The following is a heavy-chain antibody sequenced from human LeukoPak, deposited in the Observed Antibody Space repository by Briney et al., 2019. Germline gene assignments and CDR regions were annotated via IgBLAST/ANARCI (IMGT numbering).Heavy chain of an antibody. J-gene: IGHJ5*02. Sequence: ASVKVSCKASGYTFSVYYMHWVRQAPGQGPEWMGWINPNSGGTNYAQKFQGRVTMTRDASISTAYMELSSLRSDDTAVYYCARLPYCTTATCYAEDFDPWGQGTLVTVSS. CDR2: INPNSGGT. V-gene: IGHV1-2*02. CDR1: GYTFSVYY. D-gene: IGHD2-2*01. CDR3: ARLPYCTTATCYAEDFDP.